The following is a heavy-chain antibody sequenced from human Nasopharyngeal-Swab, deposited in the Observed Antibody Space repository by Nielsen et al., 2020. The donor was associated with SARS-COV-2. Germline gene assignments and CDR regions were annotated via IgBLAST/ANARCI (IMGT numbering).Heavy chain of an antibody. D-gene: IGHD1-1*01. Sequence: SVKVSCKASGGTFSSYAISWVRQAPGQGLEWMGGIIPIFGTANYAQKFQGRVTITADKSTSTAYMELSSLRAEDTAVYYCAREGTWNDLGNAFDIWGQGTMVTVSS. CDR1: GGTFSSYA. CDR3: AREGTWNDLGNAFDI. J-gene: IGHJ3*02. V-gene: IGHV1-69*06. CDR2: IIPIFGTA.